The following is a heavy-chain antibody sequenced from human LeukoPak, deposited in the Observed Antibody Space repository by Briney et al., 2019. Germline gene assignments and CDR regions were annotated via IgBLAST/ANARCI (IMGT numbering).Heavy chain of an antibody. CDR2: INLSGST. CDR1: GFTFSSSA. D-gene: IGHD1-26*01. V-gene: IGHV4-34*01. CDR3: ARHHSGTYWDWYFDL. J-gene: IGHJ2*01. Sequence: GSLRLSCAASGFTFSSSAMSLIRQPPGKGLEWIGEINLSGSTNYNPTLKSRVTISVDTSKNQFSLKLSSVTAADTAVYFCARHHSGTYWDWYFDLWGRGTLVTVSS.